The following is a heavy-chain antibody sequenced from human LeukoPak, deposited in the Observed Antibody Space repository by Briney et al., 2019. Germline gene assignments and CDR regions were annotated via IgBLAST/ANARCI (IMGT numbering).Heavy chain of an antibody. CDR3: ARDGGWSLLRFLEWPPPPHYYYYMDV. D-gene: IGHD3-3*01. CDR2: ISAYNGNT. CDR1: GYTFTSYG. J-gene: IGHJ6*03. Sequence: GASVKVSCKASGYTFTSYGISWVRQAPGQGLEWMGWISAYNGNTNYAQKLQGRVTMTTDTSTSTAYLELRSLRSDDTAVYYCARDGGWSLLRFLEWPPPPHYYYYMDVWGEGTTVTVSS. V-gene: IGHV1-18*01.